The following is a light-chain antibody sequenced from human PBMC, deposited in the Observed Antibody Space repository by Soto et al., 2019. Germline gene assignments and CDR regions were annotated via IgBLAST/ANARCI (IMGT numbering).Light chain of an antibody. CDR1: SSNIGNNY. J-gene: IGLJ2*01. V-gene: IGLV1-51*01. CDR3: EAWDDSLTTVL. Sequence: QAGLTQPPSVSAAPGQKVTISCSGSSSNIGNNYVSWYQQVPGTAPKLLIFDNNKRPSVIPDRFSGSKSGTSATLGITGLQTGDEADYYCEAWDDSLTTVLFGGGTKVTVL. CDR2: DNN.